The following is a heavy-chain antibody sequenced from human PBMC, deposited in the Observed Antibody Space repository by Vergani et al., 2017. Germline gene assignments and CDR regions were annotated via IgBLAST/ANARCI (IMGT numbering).Heavy chain of an antibody. J-gene: IGHJ6*02. V-gene: IGHV5-51*01. D-gene: IGHD3-3*01. CDR1: GYSFTSYW. CDR3: ARQFSWSARSHYGMYV. Sequence: EVQLVQSGAEVKTPGESLKISCKGSGYSFTSYWIGWVRQMPEKGLEWMGIIYPDDSDTSYSPSFQGQVTVSADKSISTAYLQLSSLKASHTAIYYCARQFSWSARSHYGMYVWVQGTTVTVSS. CDR2: IYPDDSDT.